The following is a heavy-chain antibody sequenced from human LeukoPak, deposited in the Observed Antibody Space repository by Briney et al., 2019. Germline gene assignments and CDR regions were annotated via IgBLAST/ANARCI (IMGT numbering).Heavy chain of an antibody. CDR1: GFTVSSNY. CDR2: IYSGGGT. D-gene: IGHD3-10*01. CDR3: ARGINYYGSGSYTFDP. Sequence: GGSLRLSCAASGFTVSSNYISWVRQASGKGLEWVSIIYSGGGTNYADSVKGRFTISRDNSKNTVYLQMNSLRAEDTAVCYCARGINYYGSGSYTFDPWGQGTLVTVSS. J-gene: IGHJ5*02. V-gene: IGHV3-66*01.